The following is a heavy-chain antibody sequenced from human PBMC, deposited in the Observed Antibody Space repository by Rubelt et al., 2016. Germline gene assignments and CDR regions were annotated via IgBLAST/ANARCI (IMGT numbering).Heavy chain of an antibody. V-gene: IGHV3-21*01. Sequence: EVQLLESGGGLVQPGGSLRLSCAASGFTFTNYAMNWVRQAPGRGLEWVSSITSSSSHIWNAESVKGRFTISRDNAKNSLYLQMKGLEDEDRAGYYCATDYGGNSVRFDYWGQGTLVTVSA. J-gene: IGHJ4*02. CDR3: ATDYGGNSVRFDY. CDR1: GFTFTNYA. CDR2: ITSSSSHI. D-gene: IGHD4-23*01.